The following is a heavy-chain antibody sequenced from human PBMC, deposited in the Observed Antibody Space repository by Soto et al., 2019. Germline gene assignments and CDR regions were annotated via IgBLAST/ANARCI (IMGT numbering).Heavy chain of an antibody. J-gene: IGHJ4*02. V-gene: IGHV3-7*01. CDR2: IKQDGSEK. CDR1: GFTVSSNY. D-gene: IGHD6-6*01. Sequence: GGSLRLSCAASGFTVSSNYMSWVRQAPGKGLEWVANIKQDGSEKYYVDSVKGRFTISRDNAKNSLYLQMNSLRAEDTAVYYCARDGAARSNYWGQGTLVTVSS. CDR3: ARDGAARSNY.